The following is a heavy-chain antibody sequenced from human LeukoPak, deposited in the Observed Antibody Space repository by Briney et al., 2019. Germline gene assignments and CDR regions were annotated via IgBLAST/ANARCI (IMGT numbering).Heavy chain of an antibody. V-gene: IGHV4-30-4*01. D-gene: IGHD5-24*01. CDR1: GGSINNGGYY. Sequence: SETLSLTCTVSGGSINNGGYYWSWIRQPPGKGLEWIGYIYYSGSTYYNPSLKSRVTISVDTSKNQFSLKLSSVTAADTAVYYCARGDGYNYFDYWGQGTLVTVSS. J-gene: IGHJ4*02. CDR2: IYYSGST. CDR3: ARGDGYNYFDY.